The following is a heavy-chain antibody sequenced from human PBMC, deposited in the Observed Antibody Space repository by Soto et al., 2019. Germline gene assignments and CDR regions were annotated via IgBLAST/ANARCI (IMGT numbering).Heavy chain of an antibody. Sequence: ASVKVSCKASGYTFTSYGISWVRQAPGQGLEWMGWISAYNGNTNYAQKLQGRVTMTTDTSTSTAYMELRSLRSDDTAVYYCARDSIPAALLAYSWFDPWGQGTLVTVSS. CDR3: ARDSIPAALLAYSWFDP. D-gene: IGHD2-2*01. J-gene: IGHJ5*02. V-gene: IGHV1-18*01. CDR1: GYTFTSYG. CDR2: ISAYNGNT.